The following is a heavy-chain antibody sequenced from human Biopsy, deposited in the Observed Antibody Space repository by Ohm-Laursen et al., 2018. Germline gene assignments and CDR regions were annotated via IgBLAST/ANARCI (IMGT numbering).Heavy chain of an antibody. D-gene: IGHD5-24*01. CDR1: GGPLNSYY. J-gene: IGHJ5*02. CDR3: ARGGFGLDGYNSP. Sequence: GTLSLTCTVSGGPLNSYYWSWIRQPPGKGLEWIGYIYYSGIAANYNPSLKGRVAISVDTSKHQFSLRLTSATAADTAVYYCARGGFGLDGYNSPWGRGTLVIVSS. CDR2: IYYSGIA. V-gene: IGHV4-59*01.